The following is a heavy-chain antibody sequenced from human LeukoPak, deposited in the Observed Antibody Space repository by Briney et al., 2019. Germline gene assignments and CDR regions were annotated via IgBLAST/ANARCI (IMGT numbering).Heavy chain of an antibody. CDR1: GGTFSSYA. D-gene: IGHD2-8*01. V-gene: IGHV1-69*13. CDR3: ASPNDLLGFDY. J-gene: IGHJ4*02. Sequence: APVKVSCKASGGTFSSYAISWVRQAPGQGLEWMGGIIPIFGTANYAQKFQGRVTITADESTSTAYMELSSLRSEDTAVYYCASPNDLLGFDYWGQGTLVTVSS. CDR2: IIPIFGTA.